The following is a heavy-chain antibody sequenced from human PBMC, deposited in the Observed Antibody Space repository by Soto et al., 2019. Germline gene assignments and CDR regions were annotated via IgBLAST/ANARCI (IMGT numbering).Heavy chain of an antibody. CDR1: GFTVSSNY. CDR3: ARDRCSGGSCYSDY. CDR2: IYSGGNT. D-gene: IGHD2-15*01. J-gene: IGHJ4*02. V-gene: IGHV3-66*01. Sequence: EVQLVESGGGLVQPGGSLGLSCAASGFTVSSNYMSWVRQAPGKGLEWVSLIYSGGNTYYADSVKGRFTISRDNSKNTLYLQMNSLRVEDTALYYCARDRCSGGSCYSDYWGQGTLVTVSS.